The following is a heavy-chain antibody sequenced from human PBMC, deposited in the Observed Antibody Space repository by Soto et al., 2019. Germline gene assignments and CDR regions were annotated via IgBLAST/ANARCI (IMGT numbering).Heavy chain of an antibody. CDR3: AKDPRDGYNDEFDY. V-gene: IGHV3-23*01. CDR1: GFTLNSYA. Sequence: EVQVLESGGGLVQPGGSLRLSCVSSGFTLNSYAMSWVRQAPGRGLEWVSAISASGASTYYADSVKGRFTISRDDSKNTLYLQMNSLRAEDTAVYYCAKDPRDGYNDEFDYWGQGTLVTVSS. J-gene: IGHJ4*02. D-gene: IGHD5-12*01. CDR2: ISASGAST.